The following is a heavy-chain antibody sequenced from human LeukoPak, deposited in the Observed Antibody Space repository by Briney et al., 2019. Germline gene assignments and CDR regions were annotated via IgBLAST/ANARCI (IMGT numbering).Heavy chain of an antibody. CDR1: GYSFSNYW. Sequence: GESLKISCKASGYSFSNYWIGWVRQMPGKGLEWMGIIYPGDSDTKYSPSFQGQVTISADKSISTAYLQWSSLKASDTAMYYCARPSNSGYDYWGQGALVTVSS. J-gene: IGHJ4*02. CDR2: IYPGDSDT. CDR3: ARPSNSGYDY. V-gene: IGHV5-51*01. D-gene: IGHD5-12*01.